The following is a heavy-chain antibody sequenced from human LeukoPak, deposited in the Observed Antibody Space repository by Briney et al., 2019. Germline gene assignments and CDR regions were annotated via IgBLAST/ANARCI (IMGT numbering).Heavy chain of an antibody. Sequence: GGSLRLSCAASGFTFTTYSMNWVRQAPGKGLEWVAVISYDGSNKYYADSVKGRFTISRDNSKNTLYLQMNSLRAEDTAVYYCAKVSTGYYDSSGYYYPGNDFDYWGQGTLVTVSS. CDR1: GFTFTTYS. CDR2: ISYDGSNK. J-gene: IGHJ4*02. D-gene: IGHD3-22*01. V-gene: IGHV3-30*18. CDR3: AKVSTGYYDSSGYYYPGNDFDY.